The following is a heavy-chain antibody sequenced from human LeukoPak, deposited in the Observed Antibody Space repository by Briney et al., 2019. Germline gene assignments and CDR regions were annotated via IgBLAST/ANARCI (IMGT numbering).Heavy chain of an antibody. CDR3: AAFPFGYDAFDI. CDR1: GFTFTSSA. V-gene: IGHV1-58*02. Sequence: SVKVSCKASGFTFTSSAMQWVRQSRGQRLEWIGWIVVGSGNTNYAQKFQERVTITRDVSTSTAYMELSSLRSEDTAVYYCAAFPFGYDAFDIWGQGTMVTVSS. D-gene: IGHD3-22*01. J-gene: IGHJ3*02. CDR2: IVVGSGNT.